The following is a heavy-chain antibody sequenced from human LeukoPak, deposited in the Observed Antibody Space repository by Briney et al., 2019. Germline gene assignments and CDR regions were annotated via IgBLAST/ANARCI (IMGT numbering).Heavy chain of an antibody. CDR3: ARDVYYGDYVLGFDY. Sequence: ASVKVSCKASGYTFTGYYMHWVRQAPGQGLEWMGWINPNSGGTNYAQKLQGRVTMTTDTSTSTAYMELRSLRSDDTAVYYCARDVYYGDYVLGFDYWGQGTLVTVSS. CDR2: INPNSGGT. J-gene: IGHJ4*02. CDR1: GYTFTGYY. V-gene: IGHV1-2*02. D-gene: IGHD4-17*01.